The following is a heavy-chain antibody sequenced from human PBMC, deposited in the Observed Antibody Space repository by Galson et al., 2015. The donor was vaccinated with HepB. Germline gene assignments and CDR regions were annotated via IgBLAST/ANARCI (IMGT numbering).Heavy chain of an antibody. J-gene: IGHJ5*02. CDR2: ISATGTTI. CDR3: AKEGVAIFGGGTYLDP. V-gene: IGHV3-48*03. D-gene: IGHD3-3*01. Sequence: SLRLSCAASGFVFSNYDMHWVRQAPGKGLEWISYISATGTTIFYADSVKGRFTISRDNDKNSVFLQMKSLRAEDTALYYCAKEGVAIFGGGTYLDPWGQGTLVTVSS. CDR1: GFVFSNYD.